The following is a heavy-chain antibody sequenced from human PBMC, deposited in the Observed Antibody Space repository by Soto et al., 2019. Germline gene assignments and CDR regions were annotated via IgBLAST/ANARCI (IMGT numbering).Heavy chain of an antibody. Sequence: PSETLSLTCTVSGGSISSYYWSWIRQPPGKGLEWIGYIYYSGSTNYNPSLKSRVTISVDTSKNQFSLKLSSVTAADTAVYYCARAGYSSEGGYWGQGTLVTVSS. D-gene: IGHD6-25*01. CDR3: ARAGYSSEGGY. J-gene: IGHJ4*02. CDR2: IYYSGST. V-gene: IGHV4-59*01. CDR1: GGSISSYY.